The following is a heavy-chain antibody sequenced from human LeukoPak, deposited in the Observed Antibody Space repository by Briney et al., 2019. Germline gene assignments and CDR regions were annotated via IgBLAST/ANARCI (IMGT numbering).Heavy chain of an antibody. CDR2: ISGSGGST. CDR3: AKGGGGLYYYDSSGYYYHFDY. Sequence: GGSLRLSCAASGFTFSSYGMSWVRQAPGKGLEWVSAISGSGGSTYYADSVKGRFTISRDNSKNTLYLQMNSLRAEDTAVYYCAKGGGGLYYYDSSGYYYHFDYWGQGTLVTVSS. CDR1: GFTFSSYG. J-gene: IGHJ4*02. D-gene: IGHD3-22*01. V-gene: IGHV3-23*01.